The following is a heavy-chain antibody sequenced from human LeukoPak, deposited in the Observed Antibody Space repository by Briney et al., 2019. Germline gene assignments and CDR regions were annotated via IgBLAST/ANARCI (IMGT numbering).Heavy chain of an antibody. V-gene: IGHV4-59*01. CDR3: ARFDSSGWYGY. CDR1: GGSLSSYY. CDR2: IYYSGST. J-gene: IGHJ4*02. Sequence: PSETLSLTCTVSGGSLSSYYWSWIRQPPGKGLEWIWYIYYSGSTNYNPSLKSRVTISLDTSKNQFCLKLSSVTAADTAVYYCARFDSSGWYGYWGQGTLVTVSS. D-gene: IGHD6-19*01.